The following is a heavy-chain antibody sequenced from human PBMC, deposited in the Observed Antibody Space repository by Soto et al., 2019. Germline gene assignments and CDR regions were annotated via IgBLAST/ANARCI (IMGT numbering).Heavy chain of an antibody. V-gene: IGHV1-18*01. Sequence: GASVKVSCKASGYTFTSYGISWVRQAPGRGLEWVGWISAYNGNTNYAQKLQGRVTMTTDTSTSTAYMELRSLRSDDTAVYYCARGSPHDCSSTSCYSWFDPWGQGTLVTVSS. D-gene: IGHD2-2*02. CDR3: ARGSPHDCSSTSCYSWFDP. J-gene: IGHJ5*02. CDR2: ISAYNGNT. CDR1: GYTFTSYG.